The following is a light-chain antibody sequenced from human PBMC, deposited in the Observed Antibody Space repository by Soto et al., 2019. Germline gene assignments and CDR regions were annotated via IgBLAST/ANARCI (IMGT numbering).Light chain of an antibody. CDR1: QSMSSY. CDR2: AAS. CDR3: QQSYSTPQT. Sequence: DIQMTQSPSSLSASVGVRVTITCRASQSMSSYLNWYQQKPGKAPKLLIYAASSLKNGVPSRFSGSGSGTEFTLTISSLQPEDVATYYGQQSYSTPQTFGQGTKVEIK. V-gene: IGKV1-39*01. J-gene: IGKJ1*01.